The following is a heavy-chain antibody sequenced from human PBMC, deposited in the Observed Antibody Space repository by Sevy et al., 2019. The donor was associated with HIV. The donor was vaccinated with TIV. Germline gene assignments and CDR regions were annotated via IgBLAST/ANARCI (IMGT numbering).Heavy chain of an antibody. V-gene: IGHV3-21*01. J-gene: IGHJ6*02. CDR1: GFTFSIYS. CDR2: ISSSSIFI. CDR3: ARDRDGSGSSGGYGMDV. D-gene: IGHD3-10*01. Sequence: GGSLRLSCVASGFTFSIYSMNWVRQAPGKGLEWVSSISSSSIFIYSADSVKGRFIISRDNAKNLLYLQMSSLRAEDTAVYYCARDRDGSGSSGGYGMDVWGQGTTVTVSS.